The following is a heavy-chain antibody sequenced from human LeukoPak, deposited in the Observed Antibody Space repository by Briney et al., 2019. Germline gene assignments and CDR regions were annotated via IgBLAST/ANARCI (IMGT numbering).Heavy chain of an antibody. CDR2: INPNSGGT. Sequence: ASVKVSCRASGYTFTGYYMHWVRQAPGRGLEWMGWINPNSGGTNYAQKFQGRVTMTRDTSISTAYMKLSRLRSDDTAVYYCARGIPGWLVDAFDIWGQGTMVTVSS. D-gene: IGHD3-9*01. CDR1: GYTFTGYY. V-gene: IGHV1-2*02. CDR3: ARGIPGWLVDAFDI. J-gene: IGHJ3*02.